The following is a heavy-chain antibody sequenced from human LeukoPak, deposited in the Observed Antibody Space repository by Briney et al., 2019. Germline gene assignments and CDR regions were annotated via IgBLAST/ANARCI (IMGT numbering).Heavy chain of an antibody. CDR2: ISYDGSKK. V-gene: IGHV3-30*04. CDR1: GFTFSSYA. D-gene: IGHD2-2*01. Sequence: PGGSLRLSCVASGFTFSSYAIHWVRQAPGQGLELVAVISYDGSKKYYADSVKGRFTISRDNSKNTLYVQMNSLRVEDTAVYYCGRDVASGHCRSTSCPALDYWGQGTLVTVSS. J-gene: IGHJ4*02. CDR3: GRDVASGHCRSTSCPALDY.